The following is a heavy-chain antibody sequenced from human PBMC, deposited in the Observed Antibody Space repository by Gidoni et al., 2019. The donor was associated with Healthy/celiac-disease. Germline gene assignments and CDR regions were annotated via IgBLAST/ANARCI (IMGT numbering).Heavy chain of an antibody. Sequence: EVQLVESGGGLVQPGGSMRLPCADSGFTFSSYAMSWVRQAPGKGLEWVSAISGSGGSTYYADSVKGRFTISRDNSKNTLYLQMNSLRAEDTAVYYCAKDVGMVRGAPFFWGQGTLVTVSS. V-gene: IGHV3-23*04. CDR3: AKDVGMVRGAPFF. CDR1: GFTFSSYA. CDR2: ISGSGGST. D-gene: IGHD3-10*01. J-gene: IGHJ4*02.